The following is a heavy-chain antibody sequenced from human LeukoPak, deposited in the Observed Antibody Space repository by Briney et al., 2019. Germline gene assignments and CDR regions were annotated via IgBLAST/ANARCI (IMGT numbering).Heavy chain of an antibody. Sequence: GGSLRLSCAASGFTFSSYGMHWVRQAPGKGLEWVSSISGSGGSTYYADSVKGRFTISRDNSKKTLYLQMNSLRAEDTAVYSCAKDADSGGYYEPRFDYWGQGTLVTVSS. CDR2: ISGSGGST. J-gene: IGHJ4*02. CDR3: AKDADSGGYYEPRFDY. D-gene: IGHD3-22*01. V-gene: IGHV3-23*01. CDR1: GFTFSSYG.